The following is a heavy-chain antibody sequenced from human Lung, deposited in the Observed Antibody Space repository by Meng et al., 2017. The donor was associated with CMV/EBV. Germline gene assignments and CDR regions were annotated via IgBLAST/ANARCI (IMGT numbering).Heavy chain of an antibody. V-gene: IGHV4-59*08. CDR1: AGSISTYY. J-gene: IGHJ4*02. Sequence: QLSLPESCPGRGMRAETLTLPYAGSAGSISTYYRSWIRQPPGKGLEWIGNNYYSGSTNYHPSLASRVTISVDSSKNQFSLKLSSVTAADTAVYYCARHQNGGTYPLDYWGQGTLVTVSS. D-gene: IGHD3-16*02. CDR2: NYYSGST. CDR3: ARHQNGGTYPLDY.